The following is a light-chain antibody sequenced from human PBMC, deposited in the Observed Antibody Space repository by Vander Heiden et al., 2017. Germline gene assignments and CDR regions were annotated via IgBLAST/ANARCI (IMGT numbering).Light chain of an antibody. CDR2: AAS. CDR1: QSISDY. Sequence: DIQMNQSPSSLSASVGDRVTIPCRASQSISDYLNWYQQKPGKAPNLLIYAASSLRSGVPSRFSGSGSGTDFALTISSLQPEDFATYYCQQSYSSPFTFGPGTKVDIK. J-gene: IGKJ3*01. CDR3: QQSYSSPFT. V-gene: IGKV1-39*01.